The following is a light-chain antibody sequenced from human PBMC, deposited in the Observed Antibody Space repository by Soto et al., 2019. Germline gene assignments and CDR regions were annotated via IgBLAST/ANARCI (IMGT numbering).Light chain of an antibody. V-gene: IGKV3-11*01. CDR1: LSVSVY. Sequence: VVLTQSPATLSLSPGERATLSFRTSLSVSVYLDWYQQKPGQAPRLLISDASNRATGIPARFSGSGSGTDFTLTISSLEPEDCAVYFCQQCGNSPWTFGQGTKVDI. CDR3: QQCGNSPWT. J-gene: IGKJ1*01. CDR2: DAS.